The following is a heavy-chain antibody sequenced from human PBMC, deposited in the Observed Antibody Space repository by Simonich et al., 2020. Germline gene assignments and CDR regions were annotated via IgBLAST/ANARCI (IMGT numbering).Heavy chain of an antibody. CDR1: GFTFSSYW. D-gene: IGHD7-27*01. V-gene: IGHV3-7*01. CDR2: IKQDGSEK. Sequence: EVQLVESGGGLVQPGGSLRLSCAASGFTFSSYWMSWVRQAPGKGLEWVANIKQDGSEKYYVDSVKGRITISRDNAKTSLYLQMNSLRAEDTAVYYCARDGLGTAYYYYMDVWGKGTTVTVSS. CDR3: ARDGLGTAYYYYMDV. J-gene: IGHJ6*03.